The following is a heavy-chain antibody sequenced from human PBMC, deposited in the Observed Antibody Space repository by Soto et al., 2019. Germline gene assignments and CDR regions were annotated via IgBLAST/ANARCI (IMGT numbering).Heavy chain of an antibody. CDR3: AREVVPAAPGYYYYMDV. V-gene: IGHV1-69*08. D-gene: IGHD2-2*01. CDR2: IIPILGIA. J-gene: IGHJ6*03. Sequence: QVQLVQSGAEVKKPGSSVKVSCKASGGTFSSYTISWVRQAPGQGLEWMGRIIPILGIANYAQKFQGRVTITADKSTSTAYKELSSLRSEDTAVYYCAREVVPAAPGYYYYMDVWGKGTTFSVSS. CDR1: GGTFSSYT.